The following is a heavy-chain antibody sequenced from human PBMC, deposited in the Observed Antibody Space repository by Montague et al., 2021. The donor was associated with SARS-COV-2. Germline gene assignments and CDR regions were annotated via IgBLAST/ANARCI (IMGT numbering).Heavy chain of an antibody. Sequence: PALVKPTQTLTLTCTFSGFSLSTSGICVSWIRQPPGKALEWLARXDWDDDKYYSTSLKTRLTISKDTSKNQVVLTMTNMDPVGTATYYCARMSVRGVIFDYWGQGTLVTVSS. CDR3: ARMSVRGVIFDY. V-gene: IGHV2-70*11. D-gene: IGHD3-10*01. CDR1: GFSLSTSGIC. CDR2: XDWDDDK. J-gene: IGHJ4*02.